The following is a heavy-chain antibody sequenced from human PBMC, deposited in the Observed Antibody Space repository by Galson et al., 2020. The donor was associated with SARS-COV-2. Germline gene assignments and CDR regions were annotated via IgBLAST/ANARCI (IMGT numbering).Heavy chain of an antibody. D-gene: IGHD6-19*01. Sequence: ETSETLSLTCTVSGGSISSGDYYWTWIRQPPGQGLEWIGYIYNSGNTYYNPSLKSRLTISVDTSNNKFSLKLSSVTAADTAVYYCARERSSGWFRFLDYWGQGTLVTVSS. CDR3: ARERSSGWFRFLDY. V-gene: IGHV4-30-4*01. J-gene: IGHJ4*02. CDR2: IYNSGNT. CDR1: GGSISSGDYY.